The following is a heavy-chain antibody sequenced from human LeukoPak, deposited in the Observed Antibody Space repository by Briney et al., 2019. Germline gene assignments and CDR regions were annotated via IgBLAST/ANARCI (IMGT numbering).Heavy chain of an antibody. V-gene: IGHV1-18*01. Sequence: GASVKVSCKASGYTFTSYGISWVRQAPGQGLEWMGWISAYNGNTNYAQKLQGRVTMTTDTSTSTAYMELRSLRSDDTAVYYCARRNPYYYDSSGYVEWAFDIWGQGTMVTVSS. CDR2: ISAYNGNT. D-gene: IGHD3-22*01. J-gene: IGHJ3*02. CDR3: ARRNPYYYDSSGYVEWAFDI. CDR1: GYTFTSYG.